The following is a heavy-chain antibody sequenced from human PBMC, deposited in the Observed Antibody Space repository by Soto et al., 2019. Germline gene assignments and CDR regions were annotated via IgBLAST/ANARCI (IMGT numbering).Heavy chain of an antibody. CDR3: ARTIAARLHFDY. J-gene: IGHJ4*02. V-gene: IGHV4-31*03. CDR2: IYYSGST. Sequence: PSDTVSRTGIVPGGCISSGGYYWSWIRQHPGKGLEWIGYIYYSGSTYYNPSLKSRVPISVDTSKNQFSLKLSSVTAADTAAYYCARTIAARLHFDYWGQGTLVPVSS. CDR1: GGCISSGGYY. D-gene: IGHD6-6*01.